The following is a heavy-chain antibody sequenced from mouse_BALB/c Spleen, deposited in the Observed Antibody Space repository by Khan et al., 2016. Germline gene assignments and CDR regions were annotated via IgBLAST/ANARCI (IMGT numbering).Heavy chain of an antibody. CDR1: GDSITSGY. V-gene: IGHV3-8*02. Sequence: VQLKQSGPSLVKPSQTLSLTCSVTGDSITSGYWHWIRKFPGNKLEYMGYISYSGGTYNNPSLKSRISITRDTSKNQYYLQLNSVTTEDTGTYXSGREDGSSYERGMDYWGQGLSVTVSS. D-gene: IGHD1-1*01. CDR2: ISYSGGT. CDR3: GREDGSSYERGMDY. J-gene: IGHJ4*01.